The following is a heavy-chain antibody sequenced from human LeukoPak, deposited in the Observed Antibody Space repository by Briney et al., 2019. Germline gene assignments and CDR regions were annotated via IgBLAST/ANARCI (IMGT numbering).Heavy chain of an antibody. D-gene: IGHD3-3*01. Sequence: PSETLSLTXTVSGGSISSYYWSWIRQPPGKGLEWMGYIYYSGSTNYNPSLKRRVTISVDTSKNHFSLKLSSVTAADTAVYYCARAHYDFWSGYYRLFFDYWGQGTLVTVSS. CDR1: GGSISSYY. CDR3: ARAHYDFWSGYYRLFFDY. J-gene: IGHJ4*02. CDR2: IYYSGST. V-gene: IGHV4-59*01.